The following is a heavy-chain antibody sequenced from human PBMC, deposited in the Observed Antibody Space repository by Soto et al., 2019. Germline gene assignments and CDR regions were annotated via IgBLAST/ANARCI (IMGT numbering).Heavy chain of an antibody. CDR2: INHSGST. D-gene: IGHD3-22*01. Sequence: QVQLQQWGAGLLKPSETLSLTCAVYGGSFSGYYWSWIRQPPGKGLEWIGEINHSGSTNYNPSLKSRVTISVDTSKNQFSLKLSSVTAADTAVYYCARVRPLYYYGSSGYLSYHFDYWGQGTLVTVSS. V-gene: IGHV4-34*01. J-gene: IGHJ4*02. CDR3: ARVRPLYYYGSSGYLSYHFDY. CDR1: GGSFSGYY.